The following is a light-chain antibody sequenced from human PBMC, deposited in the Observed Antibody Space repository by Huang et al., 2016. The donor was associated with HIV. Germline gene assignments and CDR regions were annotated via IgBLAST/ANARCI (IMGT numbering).Light chain of an antibody. V-gene: IGKV1-39*01. CDR2: GAS. Sequence: DIQMTKSPSSLSASVGDRVTITCRATQSVTKYLNWSQQKPGKAPKLLIYGASSLQTGVPSRFSGSGSGTDFTLTISSLQPEDFATYYCQQSSSPPPTFGPGTKVDIK. J-gene: IGKJ3*01. CDR1: QSVTKY. CDR3: QQSSSPPPT.